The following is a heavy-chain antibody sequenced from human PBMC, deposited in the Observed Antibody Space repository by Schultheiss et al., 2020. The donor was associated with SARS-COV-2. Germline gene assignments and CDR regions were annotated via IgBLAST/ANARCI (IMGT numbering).Heavy chain of an antibody. CDR1: GYTFTGYY. J-gene: IGHJ6*02. CDR3: ARGGEDGGYGGAYYYYGMDV. CDR2: INPNSGST. V-gene: IGHV1-46*01. Sequence: ASVKVSCKASGYTFTGYYMHWVRQAPGQGLEWMGWINPNSGSTSYAQKFQGRVTMTRDTSTSTVYMELSSLRSEDTAVYYCARGGEDGGYGGAYYYYGMDVWGQGTTVTVSS. D-gene: IGHD5-12*01.